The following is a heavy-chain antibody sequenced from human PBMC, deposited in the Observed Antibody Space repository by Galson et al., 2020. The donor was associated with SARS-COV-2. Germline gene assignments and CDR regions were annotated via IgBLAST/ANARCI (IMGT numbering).Heavy chain of an antibody. J-gene: IGHJ6*02. CDR1: GFTFSSYG. Sequence: TGGSLRLSCAASGFTFSSYGMHWVRQAPGKGLEWVAVIWYDGSNKYYADSVKGRFTISRDNSKNTLYLQMNSLRAEDTAVYYCEREEPLLWFGELLDYYYGMDVWGQGTTVTVSS. V-gene: IGHV3-33*01. CDR3: EREEPLLWFGELLDYYYGMDV. D-gene: IGHD3-10*01. CDR2: IWYDGSNK.